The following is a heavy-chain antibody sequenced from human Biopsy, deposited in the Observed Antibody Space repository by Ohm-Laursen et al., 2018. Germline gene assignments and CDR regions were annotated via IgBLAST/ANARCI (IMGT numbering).Heavy chain of an antibody. J-gene: IGHJ4*02. CDR3: ATLTEDYGASPDS. CDR2: VIPISNTA. CDR1: GGSFSDYG. Sequence: GASVNVSCKASGGSFSDYGLSWVRQAPGRGLEWMGRVIPISNTANYAQNFQDRLTITADRSTNTAYMELNSLRSEDTAVYFCATLTEDYGASPDSWGQGTLVVVSS. V-gene: IGHV1-69*06. D-gene: IGHD4-17*01.